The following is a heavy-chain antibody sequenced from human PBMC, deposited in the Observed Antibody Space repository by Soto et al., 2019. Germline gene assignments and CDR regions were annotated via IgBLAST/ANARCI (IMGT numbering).Heavy chain of an antibody. D-gene: IGHD3-3*01. CDR2: ISGSGGST. V-gene: IGHV3-23*01. CDR1: GFTFSSYA. J-gene: IGHJ4*02. CDR3: AKDQAGDYDFWSGYYS. Sequence: EVQLLESGGGLVQPGGSLRLSCAASGFTFSSYAMSWVRQAPGKGLEWVSAISGSGGSTYYADSVKGRFTISRDNSKNTLYLQMNSLRAEDTAVYYCAKDQAGDYDFWSGYYSWGQGTLVTVSS.